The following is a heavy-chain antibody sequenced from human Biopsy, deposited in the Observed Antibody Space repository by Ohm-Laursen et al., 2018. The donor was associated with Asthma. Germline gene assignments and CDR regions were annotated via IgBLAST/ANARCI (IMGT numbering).Heavy chain of an antibody. V-gene: IGHV4-30-4*01. CDR3: ARVVSYGDIYFGIDV. Sequence: SQTLSLTCGVSGGYTGSSDHHWAWIRQAPGKGPEWIGFVFRSGSTHYSRSLERRVSISIDTATNEFSMKLWSVTPADTAVYFCARVVSYGDIYFGIDVWGQGTTVIVSS. D-gene: IGHD4-17*01. CDR2: VFRSGST. CDR1: GGYTGSSDHH. J-gene: IGHJ6*02.